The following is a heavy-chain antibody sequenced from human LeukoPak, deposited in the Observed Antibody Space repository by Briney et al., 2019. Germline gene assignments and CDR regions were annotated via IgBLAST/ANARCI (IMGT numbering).Heavy chain of an antibody. V-gene: IGHV4-34*01. CDR1: GGSISSHY. D-gene: IGHD4-17*01. CDR2: INHSGST. J-gene: IGHJ4*02. Sequence: PSETLSLTCTVSGGSISSHYWSWIRQPPGKGLEWIGEINHSGSTNYNPSLKSRVTISVDTSKNQFSLKLSSVTAADTAVYYCASALGPMTTVTTYYFDYWGQGTLVTVSS. CDR3: ASALGPMTTVTTYYFDY.